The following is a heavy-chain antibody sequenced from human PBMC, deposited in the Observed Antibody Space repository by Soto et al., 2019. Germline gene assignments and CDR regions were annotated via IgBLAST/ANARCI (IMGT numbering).Heavy chain of an antibody. J-gene: IGHJ5*02. V-gene: IGHV3-48*03. CDR3: AGKGHYNWFDP. CDR1: GFTFITYE. CDR2: ISSGGSTI. Sequence: GWSLRLACTSSGFTFITYEMNWVRQAPGKGLEWLSEISSGGSTIFYADSVKGRFTISRDNAKNSLYLQMNSLRVEDTAVYYCAGKGHYNWFDPWGQGTLVTVSS.